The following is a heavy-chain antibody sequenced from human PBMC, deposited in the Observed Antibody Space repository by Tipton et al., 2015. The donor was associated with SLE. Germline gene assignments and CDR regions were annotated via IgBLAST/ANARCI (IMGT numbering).Heavy chain of an antibody. J-gene: IGHJ5*02. V-gene: IGHV4-39*01. CDR1: GVSIRSHY. CDR3: ARHNTNYGRNWFDP. Sequence: TLSLTCSVSGVSIRSHYWDWIRQPPGKGPEWIGRITNNGNTYYIPSLQSRVTMSVDTSKNHFSLKLSSVTAADTAVYYCARHNTNYGRNWFDPWGQGTLVTVSS. D-gene: IGHD2-8*01. CDR2: ITNNGNT.